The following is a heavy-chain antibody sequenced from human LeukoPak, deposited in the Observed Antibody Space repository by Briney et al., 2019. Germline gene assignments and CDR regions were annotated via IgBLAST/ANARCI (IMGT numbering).Heavy chain of an antibody. V-gene: IGHV3-74*01. D-gene: IGHD4-11*01. CDR1: GFTFSSYW. Sequence: PGGSLRLFCVSSGFTFSSYWMHWVRQAPGKGLVWVSRINTDGRTTTYADSVKGRFTISRDNAKNTLYLQMNSLRAEDTAVYYCVRSAFLTTEFYFDYWGQGTLVTVSS. J-gene: IGHJ4*02. CDR2: INTDGRTT. CDR3: VRSAFLTTEFYFDY.